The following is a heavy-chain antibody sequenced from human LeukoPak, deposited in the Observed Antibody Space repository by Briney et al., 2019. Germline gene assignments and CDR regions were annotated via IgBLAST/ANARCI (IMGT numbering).Heavy chain of an antibody. J-gene: IGHJ3*02. CDR1: GGSISSYY. V-gene: IGHV4-59*01. Sequence: SETLSLTCTVSGGSISSYYWSWIRQPPGKGLEWIGYIYYSGSTNYNPSLRSRVTISVDTSKNQLSLKLSSVTAADTAVYYCARGVVGDDAFDIWGQGTMVTVSS. CDR3: ARGVVGDDAFDI. CDR2: IYYSGST. D-gene: IGHD2-15*01.